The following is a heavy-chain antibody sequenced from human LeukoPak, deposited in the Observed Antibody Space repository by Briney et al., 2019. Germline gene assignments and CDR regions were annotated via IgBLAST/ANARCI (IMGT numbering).Heavy chain of an antibody. J-gene: IGHJ4*02. CDR3: ARGDYVWGTSGYYFDY. V-gene: IGHV3-11*04. CDR2: ISSSGSTI. Sequence: PGGSLRLSCAASGFTFSDYYMSWIRQAPGKGLEWVSYISSSGSTIYNADSVKGRFTISRDNTKNSLYLQMNSLRAEDTAVYDCARGDYVWGTSGYYFDYWGQGTLVTVSS. CDR1: GFTFSDYY. D-gene: IGHD3-16*01.